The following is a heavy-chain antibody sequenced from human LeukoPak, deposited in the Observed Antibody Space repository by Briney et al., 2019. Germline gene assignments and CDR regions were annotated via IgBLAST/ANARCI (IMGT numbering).Heavy chain of an antibody. J-gene: IGHJ5*02. V-gene: IGHV3-33*03. Sequence: PGGSLRLSCAASGFTFSNYDMHWVRQAPGKGLEWVAVIWYDGINNYYADSVKGRFTISRDNAKNTLYLQMNSLRAEDTAVYYCAGTKTAPNWFDPWGQGTLVTVSS. CDR1: GFTFSNYD. D-gene: IGHD1/OR15-1a*01. CDR2: IWYDGINN. CDR3: AGTKTAPNWFDP.